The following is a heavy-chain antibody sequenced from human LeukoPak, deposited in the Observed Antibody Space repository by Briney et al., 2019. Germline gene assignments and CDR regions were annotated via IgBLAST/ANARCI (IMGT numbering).Heavy chain of an antibody. CDR3: TRLLDD. V-gene: IGHV3-7*01. Sequence: GGSLRLSCAASGFSFNSDWMDWVRQAPGKGLEWVANIKHDESEKNYLDSVKGRFTISRDNAQNSLYLQMNGLRVEDTAVYYCTRLLDDWGQGTLVTVSS. D-gene: IGHD3-3*01. J-gene: IGHJ4*02. CDR1: GFSFNSDW. CDR2: IKHDESEK.